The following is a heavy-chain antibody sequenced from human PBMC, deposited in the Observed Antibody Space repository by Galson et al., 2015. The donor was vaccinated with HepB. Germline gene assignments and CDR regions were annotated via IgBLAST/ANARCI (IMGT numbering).Heavy chain of an antibody. CDR1: GGTFSSYA. CDR2: IIPIFGTA. V-gene: IGHV1-69*06. CDR3: ARGTIAVAGTYYYGMDV. Sequence: SVKVSCKASGGTFSSYAISWVRQAPGQGLEWMGGIIPIFGTANYAQKFQGRVTITADKSTSTAYMELSSLRSEDTAVYYCARGTIAVAGTYYYGMDVWGQGTTVTVSS. D-gene: IGHD6-19*01. J-gene: IGHJ6*02.